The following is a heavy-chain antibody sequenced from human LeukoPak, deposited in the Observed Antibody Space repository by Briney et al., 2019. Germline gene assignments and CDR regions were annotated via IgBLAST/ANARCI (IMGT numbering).Heavy chain of an antibody. CDR1: GYTFTGYY. D-gene: IGHD6-19*01. Sequence: ASVKVSCKASGYTFTGYYMRWVRQAPGQGIEWMGWINPNSGGTNYAQKFQGRVTMTRDTSISTAYMELSRLRSDDTAVYYCARDRTRTGYSSGWYHDYWGQGTLVTVSS. CDR2: INPNSGGT. CDR3: ARDRTRTGYSSGWYHDY. J-gene: IGHJ4*02. V-gene: IGHV1-2*02.